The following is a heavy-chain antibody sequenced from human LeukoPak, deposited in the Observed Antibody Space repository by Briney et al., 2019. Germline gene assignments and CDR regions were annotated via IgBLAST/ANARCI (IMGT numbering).Heavy chain of an antibody. CDR1: GDSISSFPYY. CDR2: IYYTGSI. Sequence: SETLSLTCTVSGDSISSFPYYGVWIRQPPGRGLEWIGSIYYTGSIYYNPSLRSRVAISVDTSKNQFSLKLSSVTAAYTAVYYCAREGVFGVHYFDYWGQGTLVTVSS. V-gene: IGHV4-39*07. J-gene: IGHJ4*02. CDR3: AREGVFGVHYFDY. D-gene: IGHD3-3*01.